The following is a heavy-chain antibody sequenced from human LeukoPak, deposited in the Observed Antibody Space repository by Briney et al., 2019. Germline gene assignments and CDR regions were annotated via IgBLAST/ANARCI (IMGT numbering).Heavy chain of an antibody. J-gene: IGHJ4*02. Sequence: SDPLTLLCTLSGGFIIRYYEMCIPDPPGKALVCIGNIYFSWSNDYNPSLKSRVTISVDTSRNQFSLKLRSATAADTAMYYCARLVAGFSSDTRCSALDLEYWGQGVLVTVSS. D-gene: IGHD2-2*01. CDR1: GGFIIRYY. V-gene: IGHV4-59*08. CDR3: ARLVAGFSSDTRCSALDLEY. CDR2: IYFSWSN.